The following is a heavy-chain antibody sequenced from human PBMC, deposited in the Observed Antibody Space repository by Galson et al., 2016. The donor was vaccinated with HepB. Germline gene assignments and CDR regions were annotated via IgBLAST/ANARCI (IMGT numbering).Heavy chain of an antibody. V-gene: IGHV3-64D*06. D-gene: IGHD2-2*01. CDR2: INSNGGRT. CDR1: GFTFSSYS. Sequence: SLRLSCAASGFTFSSYSMHWVRQAPGKGLEYVSGINSNGGRTYYTDPVKGRFTLSRDNSKNTVYLQMSSLRIEDTAVYFCVKEGYQELSDGAFNIWGQGTMVIVSS. CDR3: VKEGYQELSDGAFNI. J-gene: IGHJ3*02.